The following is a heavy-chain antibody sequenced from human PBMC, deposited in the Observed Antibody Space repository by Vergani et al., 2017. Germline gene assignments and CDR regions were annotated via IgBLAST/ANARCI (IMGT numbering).Heavy chain of an antibody. CDR2: IDWDDDK. D-gene: IGHD6-13*01. CDR1: GFSLSNARMG. J-gene: IGHJ4*02. Sequence: QVTLKESGPVLVKPTETLTLTCTVSGFSLSNARMGVSWIRQPPGKALEWLAHIDWDDDKYYSTSLKTRLTISKDTSKNQVVLTMTNMDPVDTATYYCARIRGAAAGDGFDYWGQGTLVTVSS. CDR3: ARIRGAAAGDGFDY. V-gene: IGHV2-70*16.